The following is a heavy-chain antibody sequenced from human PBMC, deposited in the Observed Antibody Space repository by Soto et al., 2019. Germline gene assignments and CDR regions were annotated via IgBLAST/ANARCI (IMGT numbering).Heavy chain of an antibody. J-gene: IGHJ4*02. V-gene: IGHV3-30*18. D-gene: IGHD5-18*01. CDR1: GFAFSSYG. Sequence: QVQLVESGGGVVQPGGSLRLSCAASGFAFSSYGIHWVRQALGKGLEWVALISYDGNTNYYADSVKGRFTISRDNSKNTLYLQMDSLRPEDTAVYYCAKSGQATVIWGYGDSWGQGTLVTVSS. CDR3: AKSGQATVIWGYGDS. CDR2: ISYDGNTN.